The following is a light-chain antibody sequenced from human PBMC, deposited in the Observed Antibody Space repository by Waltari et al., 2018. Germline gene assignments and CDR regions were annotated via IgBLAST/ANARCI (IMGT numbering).Light chain of an antibody. CDR1: SSDVGGYNY. CDR3: SSYTSSSTLV. J-gene: IGLJ3*02. CDR2: EVV. V-gene: IGLV2-14*01. Sequence: QSALTQPTSVSGSPGQSITISCTGPSSDVGGYNYVPWYQQHPGKAPKLMIYEVVNRPSGVSNRFSGSKSGNTASLTISGLQAEDEADYYCSSYTSSSTLVFGGGTKLTVL.